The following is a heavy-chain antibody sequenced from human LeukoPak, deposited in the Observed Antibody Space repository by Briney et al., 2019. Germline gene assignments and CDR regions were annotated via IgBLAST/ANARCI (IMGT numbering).Heavy chain of an antibody. D-gene: IGHD2-15*01. V-gene: IGHV4-39*07. Sequence: ASETLSLTCTVSGGSISGSGYYWVWIRQPPGKGLEWIATIYYTGSTYYSPSLKSRVTISVDTSNNRFSLSLSAVTAADTAIYYCARDTRTAQGFDYWGQGILVTVSS. CDR1: GGSISGSGYY. J-gene: IGHJ4*02. CDR2: IYYTGST. CDR3: ARDTRTAQGFDY.